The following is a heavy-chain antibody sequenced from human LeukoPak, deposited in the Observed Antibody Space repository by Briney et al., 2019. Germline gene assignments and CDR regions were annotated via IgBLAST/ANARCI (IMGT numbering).Heavy chain of an antibody. CDR1: GGSISSGGYY. CDR2: IYYSGST. Sequence: SQTLSLTCTVSGGSISSGGYYWSWIRQHPGKGLEWIGYIYYSGSTYYNPSLKSRVTISVDTSKNQFSLKLSSVTAADTAVYYCARVGWFGEPFNWFDPWGQGTLVTVSS. CDR3: ARVGWFGEPFNWFDP. V-gene: IGHV4-31*03. D-gene: IGHD3-10*01. J-gene: IGHJ5*02.